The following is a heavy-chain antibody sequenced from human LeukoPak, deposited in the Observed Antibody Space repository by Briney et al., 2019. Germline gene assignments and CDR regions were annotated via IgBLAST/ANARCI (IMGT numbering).Heavy chain of an antibody. D-gene: IGHD1/OR15-1a*01. J-gene: IGHJ3*02. Sequence: SETLSLTRTVSGGSISNYYWSWIRQPPGKGLEWIGYIYYSGSINYNSSLKSRVTISVDTSRNQFSLKLSSMTAADTAVYYCVRNTLGHYDAFDIWGQGTMVTVSS. CDR3: VRNTLGHYDAFDI. CDR1: GGSISNYY. CDR2: IYYSGSI. V-gene: IGHV4-59*01.